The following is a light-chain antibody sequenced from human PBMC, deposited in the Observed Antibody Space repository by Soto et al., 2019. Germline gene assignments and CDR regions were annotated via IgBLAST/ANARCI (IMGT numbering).Light chain of an antibody. CDR2: EIN. V-gene: IGLV2-8*01. CDR1: SSDVGAYDY. Sequence: QSVLTQPPSASGSPGQSVTISCTGTSSDVGAYDYVSWYQQHPGKAPKLMIYEINKRPSGVPDRFSGSKSGNTASLTVSGLQAEDEADYYCSSFAGSNNFPYVSGTRTKVTVL. CDR3: SSFAGSNNFPYV. J-gene: IGLJ1*01.